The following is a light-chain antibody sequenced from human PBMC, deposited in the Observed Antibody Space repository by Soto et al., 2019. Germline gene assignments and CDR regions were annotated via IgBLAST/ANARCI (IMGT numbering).Light chain of an antibody. CDR3: HRYERYPMT. CDR2: KAS. J-gene: IGKJ4*01. Sequence: DSQMTQFPSTLSASVGDRVTITCRASQSISAWLAWYEQKPGKAPKILISKASTLQSGVPARFSGSGSGTEFTLTISRLKPDDFAPYYRHRYERYPMTVGGGIKVEFK. CDR1: QSISAW. V-gene: IGKV1-5*03.